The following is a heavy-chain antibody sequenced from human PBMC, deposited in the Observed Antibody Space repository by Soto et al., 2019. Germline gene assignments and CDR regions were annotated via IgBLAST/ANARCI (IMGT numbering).Heavy chain of an antibody. CDR2: ISSSSSTI. Sequence: GGSLRLSCAASAFTFSSYSMNWGRQAPRNGLEWVSYISSSSSTIYYADSVKGRFTTSRDNAKNSRYHQMNSLRDEDTAVYYCARARRYYGSGSPTYGLDVWGPGTTVTASS. CDR3: ARARRYYGSGSPTYGLDV. J-gene: IGHJ6*02. V-gene: IGHV3-48*02. D-gene: IGHD3-10*01. CDR1: AFTFSSYS.